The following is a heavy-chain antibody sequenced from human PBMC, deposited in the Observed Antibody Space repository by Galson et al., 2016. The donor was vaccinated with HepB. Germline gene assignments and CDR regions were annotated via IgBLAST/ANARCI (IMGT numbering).Heavy chain of an antibody. V-gene: IGHV1-18*01. CDR2: LNTDTSDR. CDR3: ARAGYCTGARCYSEGLDV. J-gene: IGHJ6*02. Sequence: SVKVSCKASGYNFLSNGITWVRQAPGQGLEWMGWLNTDTSDRIYTHSLQDRVTMTTDTSTNTAYMELRSLTSGDPAVYYCARAGYCTGARCYSEGLDVWGQWTTVTVSS. D-gene: IGHD2-15*01. CDR1: GYNFLSNG.